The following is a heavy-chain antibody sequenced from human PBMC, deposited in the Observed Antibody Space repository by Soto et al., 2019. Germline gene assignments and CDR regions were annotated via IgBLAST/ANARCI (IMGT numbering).Heavy chain of an antibody. CDR3: ARENIVSRMGASDI. V-gene: IGHV1-3*04. D-gene: IGHD5-12*01. J-gene: IGHJ3*02. CDR2: ISTGNGNI. CDR1: GYTFTYYA. Sequence: QAQLVQSGAEVKKPGASVKVSCKASGYTFTYYAIYWVRQAPGQRLEWMGWISTGNGNIKYSQKFQGRVTINRDTSASTVYIELSSLRSDDTAVYYCARENIVSRMGASDIWGQGTVVTVSS.